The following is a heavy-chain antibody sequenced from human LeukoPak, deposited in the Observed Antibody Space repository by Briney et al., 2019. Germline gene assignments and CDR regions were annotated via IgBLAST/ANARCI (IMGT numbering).Heavy chain of an antibody. CDR2: ISSSSSTI. J-gene: IGHJ4*02. CDR1: GFTFSSYS. V-gene: IGHV3-48*01. Sequence: PGGSLRLSCAASGFTFSSYSMNWVRQAPGKGLEWVSYISSSSSTIYYADSVKGRLTISRDNAKNSLYLQMNSLRAEDTAVYYCARGKYSSSWLLDYWGQGTLITVSS. D-gene: IGHD6-13*01. CDR3: ARGKYSSSWLLDY.